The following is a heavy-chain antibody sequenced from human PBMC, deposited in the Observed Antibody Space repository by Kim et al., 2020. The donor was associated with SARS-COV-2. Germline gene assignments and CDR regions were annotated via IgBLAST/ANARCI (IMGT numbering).Heavy chain of an antibody. Sequence: GGSLRLSCSASGFTFSDFPMHWVRQGPGKGLEFVSAILHNGAKTYYADSVKARFTISRDNSKNTLYLQMSSLRAEDTAVYYCVKEFSEVGATDYDALDVWGQGTMVSVSS. D-gene: IGHD1-26*01. CDR3: VKEFSEVGATDYDALDV. J-gene: IGHJ3*01. V-gene: IGHV3-64D*06. CDR2: ILHNGAKT. CDR1: GFTFSDFP.